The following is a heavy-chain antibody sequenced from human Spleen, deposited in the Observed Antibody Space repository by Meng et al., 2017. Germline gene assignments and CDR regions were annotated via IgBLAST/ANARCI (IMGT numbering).Heavy chain of an antibody. Sequence: GGSLRLSCVASGFTFSSCGMAWVRQAPGKGLEWVSTINNDGDNRHYADPVKGRFIISRDNSKDTFYLQMNSLRAEDTAVYYCANDAGCTTGTMFDRWGQGTLVTVSS. D-gene: IGHD4-17*01. J-gene: IGHJ5*02. CDR3: ANDAGCTTGTMFDR. V-gene: IGHV3-23*05. CDR2: INNDGDNR. CDR1: GFTFSSCG.